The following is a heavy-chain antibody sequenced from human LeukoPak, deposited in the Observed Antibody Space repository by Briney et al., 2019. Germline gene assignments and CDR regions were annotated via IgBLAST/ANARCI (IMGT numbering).Heavy chain of an antibody. Sequence: GASVKVSCKASGGTFSSYAISWVRQAPGQGLEWMGGIIPIFGTANYAQKFQGRVTITTDESTSTAYMELSSLRSEDTAVYYCARGLGYGSGSHDAFDIWGQGTMVTVSS. CDR2: IIPIFGTA. J-gene: IGHJ3*02. CDR1: GGTFSSYA. CDR3: ARGLGYGSGSHDAFDI. D-gene: IGHD3-10*01. V-gene: IGHV1-69*05.